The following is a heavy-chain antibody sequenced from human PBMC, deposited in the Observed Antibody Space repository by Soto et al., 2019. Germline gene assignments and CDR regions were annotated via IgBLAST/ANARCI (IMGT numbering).Heavy chain of an antibody. CDR1: GYTFTSYD. V-gene: IGHV1-8*01. CDR2: MNPNSGNT. CDR3: ARVPLVAGAAAPRGGFDP. D-gene: IGHD2-2*01. Sequence: GASVKVSCKASGYTFTSYDINWVRQATGQGLEWMGWMNPNSGNTGYAQKFQGRVTMTRNTSISTAYMELSSLRSEDTAVYYCARVPLVAGAAAPRGGFDPWGQGTLVNV. J-gene: IGHJ5*02.